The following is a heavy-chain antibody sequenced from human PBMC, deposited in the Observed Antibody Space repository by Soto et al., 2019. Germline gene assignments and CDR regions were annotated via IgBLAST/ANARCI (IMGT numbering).Heavy chain of an antibody. Sequence: GGSLRLSCAASGFTFSSYAMHWVRQAPGKGLEWVAVISYDGSNKYYADSVKGRFTISRDNSKNTLYLQMNSLRAEDTAVYYCARGITGTKVTPQIPDYWGQGTLVTVSS. D-gene: IGHD1-20*01. CDR2: ISYDGSNK. J-gene: IGHJ4*02. CDR1: GFTFSSYA. CDR3: ARGITGTKVTPQIPDY. V-gene: IGHV3-30-3*01.